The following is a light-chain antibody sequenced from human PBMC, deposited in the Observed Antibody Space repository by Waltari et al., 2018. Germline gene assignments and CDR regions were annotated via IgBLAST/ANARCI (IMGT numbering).Light chain of an antibody. CDR2: DVT. V-gene: IGLV2-14*03. CDR1: DSDVGAYNY. J-gene: IGLJ3*02. CDR3: SSYTSGSLWV. Sequence: QSALTQPTSVSGSPGQSITISCTGTDSDVGAYNYVSWYQQHPGKAPELMIYDVTIRPSGVSNRFSGSKSGNTASLTISGLQAEDEADYYCSSYTSGSLWVFGGGTKLTVL.